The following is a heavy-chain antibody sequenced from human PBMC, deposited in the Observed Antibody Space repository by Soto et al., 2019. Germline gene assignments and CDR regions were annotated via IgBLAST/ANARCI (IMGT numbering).Heavy chain of an antibody. CDR3: ARGSTDSYPGSRIFDF. V-gene: IGHV3-23*01. D-gene: IGHD3-10*01. Sequence: PGWSLRLSCAASGFTFSSYAMSWVRQAPGKGLEWVSAISGSGGSAYYADSVRGRFTISRDNSKKTLYLQMSSLTAEDSAIYYCARGSTDSYPGSRIFDFWGRGTLVTVSS. CDR2: ISGSGGSA. CDR1: GFTFSSYA. J-gene: IGHJ4*02.